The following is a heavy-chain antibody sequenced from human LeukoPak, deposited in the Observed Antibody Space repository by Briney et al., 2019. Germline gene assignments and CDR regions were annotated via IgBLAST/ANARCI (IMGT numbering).Heavy chain of an antibody. D-gene: IGHD3-10*01. CDR3: ARSQEKFGENFYFDY. CDR1: AFTSNTYA. Sequence: GGSLILSCVASAFTSNTYAMSWVRQAPGEGLEWFSAISVSGTSPYADSVKGRFTISTDNSKNSVYLQMNSLTAEDTAAYFCARSQEKFGENFYFDYWGRGTLVAVSS. CDR2: ISVSGTSP. V-gene: IGHV3-23*01. J-gene: IGHJ4*02.